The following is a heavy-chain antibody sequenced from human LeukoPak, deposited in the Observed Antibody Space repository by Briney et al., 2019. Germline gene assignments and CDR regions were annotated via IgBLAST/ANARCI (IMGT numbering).Heavy chain of an antibody. V-gene: IGHV3-30*02. D-gene: IGHD3-22*01. J-gene: IGHJ3*02. CDR1: GFTFSSYG. CDR2: IRYDGSNK. Sequence: PGGSLRLSCAASGFTFSSYGMHWVRQAPGKGLEWVAFIRYDGSNKYYADSVKGRFTISRDNSKNTLYLQMNSLRAADTAVYYCARDLKLDGSSGYYAFDIWGQGTMVTVSS. CDR3: ARDLKLDGSSGYYAFDI.